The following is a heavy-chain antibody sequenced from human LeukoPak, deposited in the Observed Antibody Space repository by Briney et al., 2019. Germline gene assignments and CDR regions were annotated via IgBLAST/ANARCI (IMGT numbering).Heavy chain of an antibody. V-gene: IGHV3-30-3*01. CDR1: GFTFSSNA. CDR2: VSYDGNNK. Sequence: GRSLRLSCATSGFTFSSNAMHWVRQAPGKGLEWVAVVSYDGNNKYYADSVKGRFTISRDNSKNTLYLQMSSLRTEDTAVYYCAKDSYTSTHWGQGTLVTVSS. D-gene: IGHD2-2*02. J-gene: IGHJ4*02. CDR3: AKDSYTSTH.